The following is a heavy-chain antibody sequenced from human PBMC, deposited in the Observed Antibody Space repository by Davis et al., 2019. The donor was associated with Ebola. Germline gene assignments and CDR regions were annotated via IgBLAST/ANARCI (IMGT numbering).Heavy chain of an antibody. CDR1: GFTFSDYY. CDR2: ISSSGSTI. J-gene: IGHJ4*02. CDR3: ARDSLYDSSGCNFDY. D-gene: IGHD3-22*01. V-gene: IGHV3-11*01. Sequence: GESLKISCAASGFTFSDYYMSWIRQAPGKGLEWVSYISSSGSTIYYADSVKGRFTISRDNAKNSLYLQMNSLRAEDTAVYYCARDSLYDSSGCNFDYWGQGTLVTVSS.